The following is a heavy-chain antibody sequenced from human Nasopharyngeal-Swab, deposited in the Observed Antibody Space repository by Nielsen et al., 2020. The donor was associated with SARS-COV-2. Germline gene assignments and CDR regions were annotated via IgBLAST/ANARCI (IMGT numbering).Heavy chain of an antibody. CDR1: GFTFSSYA. V-gene: IGHV3-23*01. Sequence: GESLKISCAASGFTFSSYAMSWVRQAPGKGLEWVSGISGSAGSTYYADSVKGRFTISRDNSKNTLYLQMNSLRAEDTAVYYCARESAYYYGSGYYFDYWGQGTLVTVSS. J-gene: IGHJ4*02. CDR3: ARESAYYYGSGYYFDY. D-gene: IGHD3-10*01. CDR2: ISGSAGST.